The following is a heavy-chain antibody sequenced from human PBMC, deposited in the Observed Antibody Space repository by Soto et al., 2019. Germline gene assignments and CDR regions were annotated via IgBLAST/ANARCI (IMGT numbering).Heavy chain of an antibody. J-gene: IGHJ4*02. CDR2: ISYDGTTK. V-gene: IGHV3-30*09. D-gene: IGHD3-10*01. CDR1: GFIFSSYS. Sequence: QMQLVESGGGVVQPGRSLRLSCAGSGFIFSSYSMHWVRQAPGKGLEWVADISYDGTTKDYAEFVKGRFAISRDNSKNTLYPQMNSLRAEDTAMFYCVSLGGFGDLPLDNWGQGTLVTVSS. CDR3: VSLGGFGDLPLDN.